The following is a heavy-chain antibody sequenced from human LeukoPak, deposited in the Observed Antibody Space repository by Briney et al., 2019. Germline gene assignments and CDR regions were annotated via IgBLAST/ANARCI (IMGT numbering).Heavy chain of an antibody. V-gene: IGHV4-4*09. CDR3: ARLELSSSWYYGY. CDR1: GGSISSYY. CDR2: IYTSGST. J-gene: IGHJ4*02. D-gene: IGHD6-13*01. Sequence: SETLSLTCSVSGGSISSYYWSWIRQPPGKGLEWIGYIYTSGSTNYNPSLKSRVTISVDTSKNQFSLKLSSVTAADTAVYYCARLELSSSWYYGYWGQGTLVTVSS.